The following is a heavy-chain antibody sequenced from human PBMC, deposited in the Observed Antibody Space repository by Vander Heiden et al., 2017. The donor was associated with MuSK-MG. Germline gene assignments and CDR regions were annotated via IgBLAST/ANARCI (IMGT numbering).Heavy chain of an antibody. CDR2: ISDSGVGT. CDR1: GLALSNYG. Sequence: EVQLLESGGGLVQPGGSLRLACAASGLALSNYGMSWVRQAPAKGRGWVSGISDSGVGTYYADSVKGRFTISRDDSKNTVYLQMNSLRAEDTALYYCAKGRRSSRYLGFDIWGQGTMVTVSA. J-gene: IGHJ3*02. V-gene: IGHV3-23*01. D-gene: IGHD1-1*01. CDR3: AKGRRSSRYLGFDI.